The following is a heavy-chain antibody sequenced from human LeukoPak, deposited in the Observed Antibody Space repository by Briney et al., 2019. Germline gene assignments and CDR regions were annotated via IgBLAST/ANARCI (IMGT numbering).Heavy chain of an antibody. CDR3: ARDHYYDSSGYYYGRNPDAFDI. V-gene: IGHV1-69*01. J-gene: IGHJ3*02. D-gene: IGHD3-22*01. Sequence: ASVKVSCKASGGTFSSYAISWVRQAPGQGLEWMGGIIPIFGTANYAQKFQGRATITADESTSTAYMELSSLRSEDTAVYYCARDHYYDSSGYYYGRNPDAFDIWGQGTMVTVSS. CDR2: IIPIFGTA. CDR1: GGTFSSYA.